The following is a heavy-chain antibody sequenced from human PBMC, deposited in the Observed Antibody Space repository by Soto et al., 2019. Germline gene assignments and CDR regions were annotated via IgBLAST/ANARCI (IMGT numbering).Heavy chain of an antibody. CDR2: ISGSGGST. CDR3: AKSDRFCGGDCYTPLDY. D-gene: IGHD2-21*01. J-gene: IGHJ4*02. V-gene: IGHV3-23*01. Sequence: EVQLLESGGGLVQPGGSLRLSCAASGFTFSSYAMSWVRQAPGKGLEWVSAISGSGGSTYYADSVKGRFTISRDNSKNTRYLQMNSLRAEDTAVYYCAKSDRFCGGDCYTPLDYWGQGTLVTVSS. CDR1: GFTFSSYA.